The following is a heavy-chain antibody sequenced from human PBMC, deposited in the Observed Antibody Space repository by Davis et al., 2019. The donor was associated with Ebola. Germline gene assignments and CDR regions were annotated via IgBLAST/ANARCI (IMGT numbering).Heavy chain of an antibody. D-gene: IGHD2-2*01. CDR2: ISYDGSNK. Sequence: GESLKISCAASGFTFSSYGMHWVRQAPGKGLEWVAVISYDGSNKYYADSVKGRFTISRDNSKNTLYLQMNSLRAEDTAVYYCAKDSSAIDPAAMYYYYYYMDVWGKGTTVTVSS. CDR3: AKDSSAIDPAAMYYYYYYMDV. V-gene: IGHV3-30*18. CDR1: GFTFSSYG. J-gene: IGHJ6*03.